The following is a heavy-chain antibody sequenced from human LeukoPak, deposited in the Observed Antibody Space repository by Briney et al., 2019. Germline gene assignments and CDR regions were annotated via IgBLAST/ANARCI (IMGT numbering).Heavy chain of an antibody. CDR3: AKEIYGDSTGGRFQQ. CDR1: GFTFDDYG. CDR2: ISGSGGST. J-gene: IGHJ1*01. V-gene: IGHV3-23*01. Sequence: GGSLRLSCAASGFTFDDYGLSWDRQAPGKGLEWVSVISGSGGSTYYADSVKGRFTLSRDNSKNTLYLQMNSLRAEDTAVYYCAKEIYGDSTGGRFQQWGQGTLVTVSS. D-gene: IGHD4-17*01.